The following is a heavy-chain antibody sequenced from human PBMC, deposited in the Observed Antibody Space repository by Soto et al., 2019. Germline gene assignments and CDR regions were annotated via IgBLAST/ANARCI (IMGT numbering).Heavy chain of an antibody. D-gene: IGHD3-10*01. Sequence: QVQLQESGPGLVKPSQTLSLTCTVSGGSISSGGYYWSWIRQHPGKGLEWIGYIYYSGSTYYNPSLKSRVTISVDTSKNQCSLELSSVTAADTAVYYCASQWFGDQSMDYWGQGTLVTVSS. CDR1: GGSISSGGYY. V-gene: IGHV4-31*03. CDR2: IYYSGST. CDR3: ASQWFGDQSMDY. J-gene: IGHJ4*02.